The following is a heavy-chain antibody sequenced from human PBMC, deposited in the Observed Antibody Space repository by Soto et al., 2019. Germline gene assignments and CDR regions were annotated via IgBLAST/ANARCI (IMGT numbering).Heavy chain of an antibody. D-gene: IGHD2-15*01. CDR2: IIPIFGTA. Sequence: GASVKVSCKASGGTFSSYAIRWVGQAPGQGLEWMGGIIPIFGTANYAQKFQGRVTITADEPTSTAYMELSSMSSEDTAVYYCAGGECSGCSCYPPRPYAFYYWGRRTLVPGSS. V-gene: IGHV1-69*13. J-gene: IGHJ4*02. CDR3: AGGECSGCSCYPPRPYAFYY. CDR1: GGTFSSYA.